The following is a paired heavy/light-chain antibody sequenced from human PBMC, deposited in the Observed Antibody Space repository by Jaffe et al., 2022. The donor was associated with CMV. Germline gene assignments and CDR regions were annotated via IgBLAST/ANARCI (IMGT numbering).Light chain of an antibody. Sequence: DIQMTQSPSSVSASVGDRVTITCRASQGIGTWLAWYQQKPGKAPDLLIYSASTLQSGVPSRFSGSGSGTQFTLTISSLQPEDFATYYCQQASSFPNTFGQGTRLEIK. J-gene: IGKJ5*01. CDR3: QQASSFPNT. CDR1: QGIGTW. CDR2: SAS. V-gene: IGKV1D-12*01.
Heavy chain of an antibody. Sequence: QVQLQESGPGLVKPSETLILTCTVSVGSISGNYWSWIRQPPGKGLEWIGNIYFSGSTNYNPSLKSRVTISLDTSKNQFSLKLRSVTAPDTAVYYCASSHTLLRGAMGSWGRGTLVTVSS. CDR3: ASSHTLLRGAMGS. J-gene: IGHJ5*02. CDR1: VGSISGNY. D-gene: IGHD3-10*01. CDR2: IYFSGST. V-gene: IGHV4-4*08.